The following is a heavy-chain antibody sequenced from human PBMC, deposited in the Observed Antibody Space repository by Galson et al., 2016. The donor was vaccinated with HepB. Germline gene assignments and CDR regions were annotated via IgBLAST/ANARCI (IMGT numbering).Heavy chain of an antibody. D-gene: IGHD3-22*01. J-gene: IGHJ5*02. CDR3: ARARFYKYDGSAYGNWFDP. Sequence: QSGAEVKKPGESLKISCKASGYSFANYWIGWVRQMPGKGLEWMEIIHPGDSEPTYSPSFQGQVTISVDKSISTAYLQWSSLKASDTAMYYCARARFYKYDGSAYGNWFDPWGQGTPVTVSS. CDR2: IHPGDSEP. CDR1: GYSFANYW. V-gene: IGHV5-51*01.